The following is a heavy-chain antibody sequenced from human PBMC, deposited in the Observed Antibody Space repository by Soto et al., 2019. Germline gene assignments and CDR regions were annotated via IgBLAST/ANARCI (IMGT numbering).Heavy chain of an antibody. CDR2: ISGYSGNA. Sequence: ASGKVACKGSGYTFTSYGVSWVRQAPGQGLEWMGWISGYSGNANYAQNLQGRVTMTTDTSTSTAYMELRSLRSDDTAIYYCARDLSPAYSNTWNANLDYWGQGTLVTVSS. D-gene: IGHD6-13*01. CDR3: ARDLSPAYSNTWNANLDY. V-gene: IGHV1-18*01. J-gene: IGHJ4*02. CDR1: GYTFTSYG.